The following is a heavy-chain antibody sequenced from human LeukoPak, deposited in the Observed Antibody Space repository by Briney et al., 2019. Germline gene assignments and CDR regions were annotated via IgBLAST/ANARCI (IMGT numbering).Heavy chain of an antibody. CDR2: TRNKASSYTT. V-gene: IGHV3-72*01. Sequence: PGGSLRLSCAASGFTFSDHYMDWVRQAPGKGLEWVGRTRNKASSYTTEYAASVKGRFTISRDDSKNSLYLQMNSLKTEDTAVYYCARERRHGDYDRFFDYWGQGTLVTVSS. J-gene: IGHJ4*02. CDR1: GFTFSDHY. D-gene: IGHD4-17*01. CDR3: ARERRHGDYDRFFDY.